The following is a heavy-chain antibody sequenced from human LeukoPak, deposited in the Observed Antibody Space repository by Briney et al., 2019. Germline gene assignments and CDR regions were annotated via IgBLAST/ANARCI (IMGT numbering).Heavy chain of an antibody. D-gene: IGHD5-18*01. CDR1: GGSVSSGSYY. V-gene: IGHV4-61*01. CDR3: ARSRALYSYGSFDY. J-gene: IGHJ4*02. Sequence: SETLSLTCTVSGGSVSSGSYYWSWIRQPPGKGLEWIGYIYYSGSTNYNPSLKSRVTISVDTSKNQFPLKLSSVTAADTAVYYCARSRALYSYGSFDYWGQGTLVTVSS. CDR2: IYYSGST.